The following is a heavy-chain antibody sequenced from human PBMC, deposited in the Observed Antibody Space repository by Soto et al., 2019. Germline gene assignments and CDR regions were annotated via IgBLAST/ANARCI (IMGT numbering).Heavy chain of an antibody. V-gene: IGHV1-2*04. CDR2: INPNSGGT. Sequence: ASLNRSCKASGYTFTVYHIHRLRQTPRQGLEWMGWINPNSGGTNYAQKFQGWVTMTRDTSISTAYMELSRLRSDDTAVYYCARESEYSSRSFDYWGQGTLVTVSS. CDR1: GYTFTVYH. J-gene: IGHJ4*02. D-gene: IGHD6-13*01. CDR3: ARESEYSSRSFDY.